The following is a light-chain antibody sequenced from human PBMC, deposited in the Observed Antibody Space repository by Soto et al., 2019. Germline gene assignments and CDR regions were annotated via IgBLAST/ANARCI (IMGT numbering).Light chain of an antibody. CDR2: GNN. Sequence: QSVLTHPPSVSGAPGQRVTISCTGSSSNIGAGYDVHWYQQLPGTAPKFLIYGNNNRPSGVPDRFSGSKSGTSASLAITGLQAEDEADYYCQSYDSSLSGHVVFGGGTQLTVL. CDR1: SSNIGAGYD. CDR3: QSYDSSLSGHVV. V-gene: IGLV1-40*01. J-gene: IGLJ2*01.